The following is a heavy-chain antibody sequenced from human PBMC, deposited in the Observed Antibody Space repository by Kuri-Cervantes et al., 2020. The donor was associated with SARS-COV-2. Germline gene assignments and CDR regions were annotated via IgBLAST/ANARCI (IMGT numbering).Heavy chain of an antibody. J-gene: IGHJ6*03. CDR3: ARSGSYPYYYYYMDV. V-gene: IGHV4-4*07. Sequence: SETLSLTCTVSDGSITNYYWSWIRQPAGKGLEWIGRLYTSGSTKYNPSLKSRVTMSVDTPKNQFSLKLSSVTAADTAVYYCARSGSYPYYYYYMDVWGKGTTVTVSS. CDR2: LYTSGST. CDR1: DGSITNYY. D-gene: IGHD1-26*01.